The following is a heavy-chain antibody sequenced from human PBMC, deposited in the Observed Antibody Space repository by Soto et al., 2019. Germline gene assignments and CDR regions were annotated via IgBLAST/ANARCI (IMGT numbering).Heavy chain of an antibody. D-gene: IGHD3-10*01. CDR1: GFTFSSYG. CDR3: ARDQGSGSDYYYYYGMEV. J-gene: IGHJ6*01. Sequence: SLRLSCAASGFTFSSYGMHWVRQAPVKGLEWVAVIWYDGSNKYYADSVRGRFTISRDNSKNTLYLQMNSLRAEDTAVYYCARDQGSGSDYYYYYGMEVWGQGTTVSVSS. V-gene: IGHV3-33*01. CDR2: IWYDGSNK.